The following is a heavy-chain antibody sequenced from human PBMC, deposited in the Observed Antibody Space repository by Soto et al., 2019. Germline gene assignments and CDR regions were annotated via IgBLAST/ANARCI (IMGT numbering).Heavy chain of an antibody. D-gene: IGHD2-2*01. CDR2: ISSSSSYT. CDR1: TFSDYY. J-gene: IGHJ4*02. Sequence: TFSDYYMSWIRQAPGKGLEWVSYISSSSSYTNYADSVKGRFTISRDNAKNSLYLQMNSLRAEDTAVYYCAREGDSTSCYFDYWGQGTLVTVSS. CDR3: AREGDSTSCYFDY. V-gene: IGHV3-11*06.